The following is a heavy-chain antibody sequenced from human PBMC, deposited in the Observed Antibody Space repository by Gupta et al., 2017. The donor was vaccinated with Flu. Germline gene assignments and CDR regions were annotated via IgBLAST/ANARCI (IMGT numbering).Heavy chain of an antibody. CDR1: GYSFTSYW. D-gene: IGHD5-24*01. Sequence: EVQLVQSGAEVKQPGESLKISCQGSGYSFTSYWIGCVRQRPGNGREWMGIIYPGDSDTRYSPSIQDQVTISADNSISTAYRQWSNLKASDTAMYYCARHPRNATMPKGGFDYWGQGTLVTVSS. J-gene: IGHJ4*02. CDR3: ARHPRNATMPKGGFDY. CDR2: IYPGDSDT. V-gene: IGHV5-51*01.